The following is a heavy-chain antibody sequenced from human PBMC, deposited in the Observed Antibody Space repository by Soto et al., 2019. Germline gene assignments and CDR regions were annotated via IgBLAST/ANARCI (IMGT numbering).Heavy chain of an antibody. CDR3: ATIVGATTDGTFDY. CDR1: GGTFSSYA. CDR2: IIPIFGTA. D-gene: IGHD1-26*01. J-gene: IGHJ4*02. Sequence: SVKVSCKASGGTFSSYAISWVRQAPGQGLEWMGGIIPIFGTANYAQKFQGRVTITADESTSTAYMELSSLRSEDTAVYYCATIVGATTDGTFDYWGQGTLVTVLL. V-gene: IGHV1-69*13.